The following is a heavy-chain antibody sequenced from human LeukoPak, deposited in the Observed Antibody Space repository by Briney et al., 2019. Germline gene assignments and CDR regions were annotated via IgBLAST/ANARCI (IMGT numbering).Heavy chain of an antibody. D-gene: IGHD2-15*01. J-gene: IGHJ5*02. CDR2: IKQDGSEK. CDR3: ARDPVAAIVSYNWFDP. Sequence: GGSLRLSCAASGFTFSSYWMSWVRQAPGKGLEWVANIKQDGSEKYYVDSVKGRFTISRDNAKNSLYLQMNSLRAEDTVVYYCARDPVAAIVSYNWFDPWGQGTLVTVSS. V-gene: IGHV3-7*01. CDR1: GFTFSSYW.